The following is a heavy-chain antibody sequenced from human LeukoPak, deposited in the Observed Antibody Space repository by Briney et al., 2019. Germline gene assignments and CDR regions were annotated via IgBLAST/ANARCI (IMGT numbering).Heavy chain of an antibody. CDR3: ARVDSGSACAS. Sequence: GGSLRLSCAASGFTLSSYSMHWVRQAPGKGLEFVSAISYNGDRYYANSVKGRFTISRDISKNTLYLQMGSLRPEDMAVNYCARVDSGSACASWGQGILVTVSS. D-gene: IGHD6-19*01. J-gene: IGHJ1*01. CDR2: ISYNGDR. V-gene: IGHV3-64*01. CDR1: GFTLSSYS.